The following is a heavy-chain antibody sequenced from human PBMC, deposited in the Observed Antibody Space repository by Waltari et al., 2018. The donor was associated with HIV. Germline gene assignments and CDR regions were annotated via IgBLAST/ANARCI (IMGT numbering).Heavy chain of an antibody. V-gene: IGHV1-8*01. CDR3: ARGREYSYGSLFDY. D-gene: IGHD5-18*01. J-gene: IGHJ4*02. CDR2: MNTNSGNT. Sequence: QVQLVQSGAEVKKPGASVKVSCKASGYTFTSYDINWVRQATGQGLEWMGWMNTNSGNTGYAQKFQGRVTMTRNTSISTAYMELSSLRSEDTGVYYCARGREYSYGSLFDYWGQGTPVTVSS. CDR1: GYTFTSYD.